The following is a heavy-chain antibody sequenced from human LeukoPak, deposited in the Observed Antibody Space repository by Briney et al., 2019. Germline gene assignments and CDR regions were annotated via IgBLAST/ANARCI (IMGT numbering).Heavy chain of an antibody. CDR3: AKDAQRGFDFSNSLES. V-gene: IGHV3-33*06. D-gene: IGHD4-11*01. Sequence: GGPLRLSCATSGFTFSHYGMHWVRQAPGKGLEWVAVIWSDGTEKYYGDSVKGRFTISRDNSKKTVYLQVNSLRVEDTAVYYCAKDAQRGFDFSNSLESWGQGTLVTVSP. J-gene: IGHJ4*02. CDR2: IWSDGTEK. CDR1: GFTFSHYG.